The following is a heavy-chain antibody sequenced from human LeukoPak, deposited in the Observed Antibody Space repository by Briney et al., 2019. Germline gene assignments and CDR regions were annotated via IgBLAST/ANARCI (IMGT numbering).Heavy chain of an antibody. D-gene: IGHD3-16*01. CDR1: GFTFISFG. CDR3: VRDGGPFYFDL. J-gene: IGHJ4*02. Sequence: GGSLRLSCAASGFTFISFGMHWVRQAPGKGLEWVAIISYDGSNKYYADSVKGRFTISRDNSKNTLYLQMNSLRAEDTAVYYCVRDGGPFYFDLWGQGTLVTVSS. V-gene: IGHV3-30*03. CDR2: ISYDGSNK.